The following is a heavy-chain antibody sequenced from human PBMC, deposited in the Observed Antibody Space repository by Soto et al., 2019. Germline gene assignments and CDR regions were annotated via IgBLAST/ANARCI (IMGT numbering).Heavy chain of an antibody. D-gene: IGHD3-9*01. V-gene: IGHV1-18*01. CDR2: ISAYNGNT. J-gene: IGHJ5*02. CDR3: AREVPDILTGYYSWFDP. Sequence: WVRQAPGQGLEWMGWISAYNGNTNYAQKLQGRVTMTTDTSTSTAYMELRSLRSDDTAVYYCAREVPDILTGYYSWFDPWGQGTLVTVSS.